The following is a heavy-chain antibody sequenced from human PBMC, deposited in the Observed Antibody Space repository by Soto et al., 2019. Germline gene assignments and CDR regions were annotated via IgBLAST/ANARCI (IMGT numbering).Heavy chain of an antibody. CDR1: GVSFINYY. CDR2: IKTDGRTT. V-gene: IGHV3-74*03. D-gene: IGHD1-26*01. Sequence: EGQLVESGGGLVQPGGSLRLSCAASGVSFINYYMHWIRQAPGKGLVWVSLIKTDGRTTAYADSVKGRFTISRDNAKNTLYLQRNTLRFEDTAVYYCATGGGTYYDYWGQGTLVTVSS. CDR3: ATGGGTYYDY. J-gene: IGHJ4*02.